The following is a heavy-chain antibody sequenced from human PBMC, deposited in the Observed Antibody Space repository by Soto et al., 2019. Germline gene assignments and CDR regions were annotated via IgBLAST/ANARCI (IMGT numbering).Heavy chain of an antibody. CDR3: TSYHSSSYHFDY. V-gene: IGHV3-23*01. J-gene: IGHJ4*02. CDR2: ISTSGGNT. CDR1: GFTFSSYA. Sequence: PGGSLRLSCAASGFTFSSYAMSWARQAPGKGLEWVSLISTSGGNTYYEDSVEGRFTITRDKSKNTLYLQMNSLRAEDTAIYYCTSYHSSSYHFDYWGQGTLVTVSS. D-gene: IGHD6-6*01.